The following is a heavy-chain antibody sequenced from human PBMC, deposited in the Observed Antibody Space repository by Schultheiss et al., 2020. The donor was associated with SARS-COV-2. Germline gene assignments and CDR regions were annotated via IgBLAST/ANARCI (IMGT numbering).Heavy chain of an antibody. D-gene: IGHD2-2*02. V-gene: IGHV1-2*02. CDR3: ARAFLDRYCSSTSCYTGMGY. CDR1: GYTFTGYY. J-gene: IGHJ4*02. Sequence: ASVKVSCKASGYTFTGYYMHWVRRAPGQGLEWMGWINPNSGGTNYAQKFQGRVTMTRDTSISTAYMELSRMRSDDTAVYYCARAFLDRYCSSTSCYTGMGYWGQGTLVTVSS. CDR2: INPNSGGT.